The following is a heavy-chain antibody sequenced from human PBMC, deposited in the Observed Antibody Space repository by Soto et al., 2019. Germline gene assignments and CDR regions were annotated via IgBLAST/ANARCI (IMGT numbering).Heavy chain of an antibody. CDR3: AREGYCSSTSCYGYYFDY. J-gene: IGHJ4*02. Sequence: EVQLVESGGGLVKPGGSLRLSCAASGFTFSSYSMNWVRQAPGKGLEWVSSISSSSSYIYYADSVKGRFTISRDNAKNSLYLQMNSLRAEDTAVYYCAREGYCSSTSCYGYYFDYWGQGTLVTVSS. V-gene: IGHV3-21*01. CDR2: ISSSSSYI. D-gene: IGHD2-2*01. CDR1: GFTFSSYS.